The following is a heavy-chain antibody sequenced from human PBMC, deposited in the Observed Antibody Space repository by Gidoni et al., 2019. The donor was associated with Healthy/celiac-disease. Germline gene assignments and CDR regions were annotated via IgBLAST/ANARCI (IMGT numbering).Heavy chain of an antibody. CDR2: IWYDGSNK. CDR3: AREIMTTVTTSWFDP. Sequence: QVQLVESGGGVVQPGRSLRLSCAASGFTFRSYGMHWVRQAPGKGLEWGAVIWYDGSNKYYADSVKGRFTISRDNSKNTLYLQMNSLRAEDTAVYYCAREIMTTVTTSWFDPWGQGTLVTVSS. J-gene: IGHJ5*02. D-gene: IGHD4-17*01. V-gene: IGHV3-33*01. CDR1: GFTFRSYG.